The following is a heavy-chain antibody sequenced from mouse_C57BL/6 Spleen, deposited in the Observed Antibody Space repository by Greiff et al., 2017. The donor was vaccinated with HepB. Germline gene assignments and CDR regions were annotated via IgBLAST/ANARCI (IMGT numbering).Heavy chain of an antibody. J-gene: IGHJ3*01. CDR3: SRGGLRQLRVWFAY. V-gene: IGHV1-26*01. D-gene: IGHD3-2*02. CDR2: INPNNGGT. CDR1: GYTFTDYY. Sequence: VQLQQSGPELVKPGASVKISCKASGYTFTDYYMNWVKQSHGKSLEWIGDINPNNGGTSYNQKFKGKATLTVDKSSSTAYMELRSLTSEDSAVYYCSRGGLRQLRVWFAYWGQGTLVTVSA.